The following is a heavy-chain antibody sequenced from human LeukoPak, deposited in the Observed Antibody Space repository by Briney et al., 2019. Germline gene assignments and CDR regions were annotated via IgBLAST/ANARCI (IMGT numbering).Heavy chain of an antibody. CDR3: ARGRPPV. Sequence: GGSLRLSCAASGFTFSDFYMGWIRQAPGKGLEWISYISSSGSPTYYADSVRGRFTISRDNAKNSLYLEMNSLRAEDTAVYYCARGRPPVWGQGTTVTVSS. CDR1: GFTFSDFY. CDR2: ISSSGSPT. J-gene: IGHJ6*02. D-gene: IGHD1-1*01. V-gene: IGHV3-11*01.